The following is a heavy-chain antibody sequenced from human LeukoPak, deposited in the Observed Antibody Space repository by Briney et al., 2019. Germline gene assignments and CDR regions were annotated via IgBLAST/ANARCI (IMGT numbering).Heavy chain of an antibody. Sequence: KTSETLSLTCAVSGGSISSGGYSWSWIRQPPGKGLEWIGYIYHSGSTYYNPSLKSRVTISVDRSKNQFSLKLSSVTAADTAVYYCARVSITMVRGVIHYYFDYWGQGTLVTVSS. CDR2: IYHSGST. CDR3: ARVSITMVRGVIHYYFDY. CDR1: GGSISSGGYS. D-gene: IGHD3-10*01. J-gene: IGHJ4*02. V-gene: IGHV4-30-2*01.